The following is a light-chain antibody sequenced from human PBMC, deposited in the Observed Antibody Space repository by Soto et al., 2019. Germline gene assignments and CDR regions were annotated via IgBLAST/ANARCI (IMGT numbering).Light chain of an antibody. Sequence: QSALTQPRSVSGSPGQSVTISCTGTSSDVGRYDYVSWYQHHPGKAPKLLIYDVNKWPSGVPDRFSGSKSGNTASLSISGLQAEDEADYYCAAWDDSLSGRVFGGGTKVTVL. V-gene: IGLV2-11*01. CDR3: AAWDDSLSGRV. CDR1: SSDVGRYDY. J-gene: IGLJ3*02. CDR2: DVN.